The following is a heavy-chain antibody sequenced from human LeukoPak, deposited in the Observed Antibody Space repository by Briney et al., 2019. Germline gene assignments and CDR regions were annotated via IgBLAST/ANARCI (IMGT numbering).Heavy chain of an antibody. V-gene: IGHV6-1*01. CDR3: ARVRHDSGWYWASAFDP. Sequence: SQTLSLTCAISGDSVSSNSAAWNWIRQSPSRGLEWLGRTYYRSKWYNDYAVSVKSRITINPDTSKNQFSLQLNSVTPEDTAVYYCARVRHDSGWYWASAFDPWGQGTLVTVSS. J-gene: IGHJ5*02. CDR1: GDSVSSNSAA. D-gene: IGHD6-19*01. CDR2: TYYRSKWYN.